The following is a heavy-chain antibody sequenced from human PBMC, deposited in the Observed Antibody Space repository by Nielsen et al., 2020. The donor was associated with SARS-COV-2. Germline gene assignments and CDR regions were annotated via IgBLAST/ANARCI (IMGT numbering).Heavy chain of an antibody. Sequence: GESLKISCAASGFTVSSNYMSWVRQAPGKGLEWVSVIYSGGSTYYADSVKGRFTISRDNSKNTLYLQMNSLKAEDTAVYYCACAGWFDPWGRGTLVTVSS. CDR1: GFTVSSNY. CDR3: ACAGWFDP. J-gene: IGHJ5*02. D-gene: IGHD6-13*01. CDR2: IYSGGST. V-gene: IGHV3-53*01.